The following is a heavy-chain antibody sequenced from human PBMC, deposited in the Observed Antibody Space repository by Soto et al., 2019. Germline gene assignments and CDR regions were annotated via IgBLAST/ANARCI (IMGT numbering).Heavy chain of an antibody. J-gene: IGHJ4*02. V-gene: IGHV4-34*01. CDR3: ARALGGRLDY. D-gene: IGHD2-15*01. CDR2: INHSGST. Sequence: SETLSLTCAVYGGSFSGYYWSWIRQPPGKGLEWIGEINHSGSTNYNPSLKSRVTISVDTSKNQFSLKLSSVTAADTAVYYCARALGGRLDYWGQGTLVTVSS. CDR1: GGSFSGYY.